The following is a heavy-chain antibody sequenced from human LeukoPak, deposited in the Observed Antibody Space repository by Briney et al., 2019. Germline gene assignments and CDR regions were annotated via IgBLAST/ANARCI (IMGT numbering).Heavy chain of an antibody. Sequence: GGSLRLSCAASGFTFDDYGMCWVRQAPGKGLEWVSGINWNGGSTGYADSVKGRFTISRDNAKNSLYLQMNSLRAEDTAVYYCARDKKSGESSEIDYWGQGTLVTVSS. J-gene: IGHJ4*02. CDR3: ARDKKSGESSEIDY. CDR2: INWNGGST. V-gene: IGHV3-20*04. D-gene: IGHD3-10*01. CDR1: GFTFDDYG.